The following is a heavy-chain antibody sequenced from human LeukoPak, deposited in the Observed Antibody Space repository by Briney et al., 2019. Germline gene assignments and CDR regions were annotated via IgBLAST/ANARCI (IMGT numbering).Heavy chain of an antibody. CDR3: AKDRDHISGAGSFDY. D-gene: IGHD6-13*01. CDR1: GFTFSSYS. V-gene: IGHV3-48*01. CDR2: ISSSSSTI. J-gene: IGHJ4*02. Sequence: PGGSLRLSCAASGFTFSSYSMNWVRQAPGKGLEWVSYISSSSSTIYYADSVKGRFTISRDNAKNSLYLQMNSLRAEDTAVYYCAKDRDHISGAGSFDYWGQGTLVTVSS.